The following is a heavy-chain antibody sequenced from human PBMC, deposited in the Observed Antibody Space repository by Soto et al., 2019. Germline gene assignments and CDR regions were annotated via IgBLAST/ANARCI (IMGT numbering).Heavy chain of an antibody. CDR3: ARDLGPRGYSYGHAGY. J-gene: IGHJ4*02. D-gene: IGHD5-18*01. V-gene: IGHV1-18*01. Sequence: QVQLVQSGAEVKKPGASVKVPCKASGYTFTSYGISWVRQAPGQGLEWMGWISAYKGNTKYAQKLQGRVTMTTDTSTSTAYMELRSLRSDDTAVYYCARDLGPRGYSYGHAGYWGQGTLVTVSS. CDR2: ISAYKGNT. CDR1: GYTFTSYG.